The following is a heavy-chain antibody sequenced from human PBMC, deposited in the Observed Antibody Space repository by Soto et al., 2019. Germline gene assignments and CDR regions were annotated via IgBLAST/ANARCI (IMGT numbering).Heavy chain of an antibody. D-gene: IGHD3-22*01. J-gene: IGHJ1*01. CDR2: IIPIFGTA. V-gene: IGHV1-69*12. CDR3: ARVQRGYYDSSGYYSPFQH. Sequence: QVQLVQSGAEVKKPGSSVKVSCKASGGTFSSYAISWVRQAPGQGLEWMGGIIPIFGTANYAQKFQGRVTITADESTSTAYVELSSLRSEDTAVYYCARVQRGYYDSSGYYSPFQHWGQGTLVTVSS. CDR1: GGTFSSYA.